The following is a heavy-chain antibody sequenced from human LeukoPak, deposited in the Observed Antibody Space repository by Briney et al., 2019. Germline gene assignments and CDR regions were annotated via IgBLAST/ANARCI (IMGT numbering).Heavy chain of an antibody. CDR2: IYWDDVR. Sequence: ESGPTLVKPTQTLMLTCTFSGFSLNTSGVGVGWIRQPPGKALEWLTMIYWDDVRRYSPSLKNRLTITKDTSKNQVVLTMTNMDPVDTATYYCAHQFSFGGYNYYYMDIWGEGATVTVSS. D-gene: IGHD3-16*01. CDR1: GFSLNTSGVG. CDR3: AHQFSFGGYNYYYMDI. J-gene: IGHJ6*03. V-gene: IGHV2-5*02.